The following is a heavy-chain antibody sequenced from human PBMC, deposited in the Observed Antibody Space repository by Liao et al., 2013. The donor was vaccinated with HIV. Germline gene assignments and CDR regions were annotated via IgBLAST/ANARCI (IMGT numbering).Heavy chain of an antibody. J-gene: IGHJ3*01. CDR2: INHSGST. CDR1: GGSFSGHY. Sequence: QVQLQQWGAGLLKTSETLSLTCAVYGGSFSGHYWNWIRQSPGKELEWIGEINHSGSTNHSPSLKSRATISVDTSKNQFSLNLSSVTAADTAVYYCARGRTAGGTFDVWGQGTMVIVSS. V-gene: IGHV4-34*04. CDR3: ARGRTAGGTFDV. D-gene: IGHD3-16*01.